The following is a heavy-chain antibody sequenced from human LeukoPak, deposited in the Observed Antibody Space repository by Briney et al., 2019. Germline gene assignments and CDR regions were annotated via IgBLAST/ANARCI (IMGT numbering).Heavy chain of an antibody. CDR3: AKATPGYFYYGMDV. Sequence: ASVKVSVKASGYTFTGYYIHWVRQVPGQGLEWMGWINPNPHSGGTNYAQKFRGRVAMTSDTSITTAYMDLSGLTSDDTAMYFCAKATPGYFYYGMDVWGQGTAVTVSS. CDR2: INPNPHSGGT. CDR1: GYTFTGYY. V-gene: IGHV1-2*02. J-gene: IGHJ6*02.